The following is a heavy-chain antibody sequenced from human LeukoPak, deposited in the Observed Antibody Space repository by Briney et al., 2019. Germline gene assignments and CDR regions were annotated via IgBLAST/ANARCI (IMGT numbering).Heavy chain of an antibody. Sequence: GSLRLSCAASGFTFSSYSMNWVRQAPGKGLEWVSSISSSSSYIYYADSVKGRFTISRDNAKNSLYLQMNSLRAEDTAVYYCARESTMVRGVITQHFDYWGQGTLVTVSS. CDR2: ISSSSSYI. CDR3: ARESTMVRGVITQHFDY. CDR1: GFTFSSYS. J-gene: IGHJ4*02. D-gene: IGHD3-10*01. V-gene: IGHV3-21*01.